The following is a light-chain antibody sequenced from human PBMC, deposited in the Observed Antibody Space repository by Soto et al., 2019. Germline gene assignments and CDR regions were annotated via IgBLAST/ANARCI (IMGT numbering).Light chain of an antibody. CDR2: GAS. CDR1: QSVSSSY. Sequence: EIVLTQSPGTLSLSPGERATLSCRASQSVSSSYLAWYQQKPGQAPRLLIYGASSRATGIPDRFSGSGSGTVFTLTISRLEPEDFAGYYCQQYGSSFTFGPGTKGDIK. J-gene: IGKJ3*01. CDR3: QQYGSSFT. V-gene: IGKV3-20*01.